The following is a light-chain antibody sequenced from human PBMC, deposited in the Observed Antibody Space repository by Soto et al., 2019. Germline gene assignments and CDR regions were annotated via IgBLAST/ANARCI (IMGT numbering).Light chain of an antibody. CDR2: DAS. V-gene: IGKV1-5*01. Sequence: IQMMQSPSTLSASVGDRVTVTCRASQSISSWLAWYQQIPGKAPKLLIYDASSLESGVPLRFSGSGSETEVTLTISSLQPDDFATYYCQQYNSCPWTFGQGTKLEIK. J-gene: IGKJ2*02. CDR3: QQYNSCPWT. CDR1: QSISSW.